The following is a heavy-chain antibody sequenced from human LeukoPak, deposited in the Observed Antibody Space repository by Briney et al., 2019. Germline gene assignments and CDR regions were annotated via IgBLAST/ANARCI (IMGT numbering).Heavy chain of an antibody. CDR3: ARSAVGTSCRTAVDY. D-gene: IGHD1-26*01. J-gene: IGHJ4*02. CDR1: GFTFSTYA. CDR2: ISTSGDRT. V-gene: IGHV3-23*01. Sequence: GGSLRLSCAASGFTFSTYAMTWVRQAPGKGLEWVLGISTSGDRTYYADSVKGRFTISRDNSKNTLYLQMNSLRAEDTAEYYCARSAVGTSCRTAVDYWGQGTLVTVSS.